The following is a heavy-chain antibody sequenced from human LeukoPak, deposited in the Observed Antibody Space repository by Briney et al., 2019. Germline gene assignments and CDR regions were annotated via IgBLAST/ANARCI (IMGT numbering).Heavy chain of an antibody. CDR2: FDPEDGET. D-gene: IGHD6-19*01. Sequence: ASVNVSCKVSGYTLTELSMHWVRQAPGKGLEWMGGFDPEDGETIYAQKFQGRVTMTEDTSTDTAYMELSSLRSEDTAVYYCATRGIRSGWYEAFDIWGQATMVTVSS. V-gene: IGHV1-24*01. J-gene: IGHJ3*02. CDR3: ATRGIRSGWYEAFDI. CDR1: GYTLTELS.